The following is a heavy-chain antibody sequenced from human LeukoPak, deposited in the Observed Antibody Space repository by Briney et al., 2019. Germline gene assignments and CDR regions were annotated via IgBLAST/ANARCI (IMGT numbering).Heavy chain of an antibody. CDR3: AREGSGRSYYFDY. V-gene: IGHV4-34*01. Sequence: SETLSLTCAVSGGSISSGGYSWSWIRQPPGKGLEWIGEINHSGSTNYNPSLKSRVTISVDTSKNQFSLKLSSVTAADTAVYYCAREGSGRSYYFDYWGQGTLVTVSS. CDR2: INHSGST. CDR1: GGSISSGGYS. D-gene: IGHD2-15*01. J-gene: IGHJ4*02.